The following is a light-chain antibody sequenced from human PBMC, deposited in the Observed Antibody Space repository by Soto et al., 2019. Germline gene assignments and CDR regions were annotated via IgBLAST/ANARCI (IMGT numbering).Light chain of an antibody. CDR2: GAS. V-gene: IGKV3-20*01. CDR1: QSVSSSY. CDR3: QQYGTSFWT. J-gene: IGKJ1*01. Sequence: EIVWTQSPGTLSLSPGERATLSCRTSQSVSSSYLAWYQQKPGPAPRLLIYGASTRATGIPDRFSGSGSGTDFTLTISRLEPEDFAVYYCQQYGTSFWTFGQGTKVEIK.